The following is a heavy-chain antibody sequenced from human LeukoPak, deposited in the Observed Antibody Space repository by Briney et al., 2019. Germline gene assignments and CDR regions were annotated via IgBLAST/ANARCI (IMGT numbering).Heavy chain of an antibody. V-gene: IGHV3-48*03. CDR2: ISDGGSST. J-gene: IGHJ3*02. D-gene: IGHD6-19*01. CDR3: ARDQSGWYLGFDI. Sequence: GGTLRLSCEASGFTLSSYEMNWVRQAPGKGLEWVSYISDGGSSTFYADSVKGRFTSSRDNAKNSLFLQMDSLRVEDTALYYCARDQSGWYLGFDIWGQGAMVTVSS. CDR1: GFTLSSYE.